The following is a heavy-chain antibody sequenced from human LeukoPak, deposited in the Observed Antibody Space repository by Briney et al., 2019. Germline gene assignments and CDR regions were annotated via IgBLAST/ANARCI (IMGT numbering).Heavy chain of an antibody. D-gene: IGHD3-10*01. J-gene: IGHJ4*02. Sequence: PGGSLRLSCAASGFTFSSYGMNWVRQAPGKGLEWVSSIHKSGAHTDHADSVKGRFTISRDNSKITLYLQMNNMKVEDTAVYYCARGGLVRGVIRYAFDYWGQGTLVTVSS. CDR2: IHKSGAHT. CDR1: GFTFSSYG. V-gene: IGHV3-23*01. CDR3: ARGGLVRGVIRYAFDY.